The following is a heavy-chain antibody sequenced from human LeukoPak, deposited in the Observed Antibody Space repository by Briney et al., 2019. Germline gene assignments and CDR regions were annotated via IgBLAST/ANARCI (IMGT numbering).Heavy chain of an antibody. CDR2: IYDTGST. CDR3: ARHETSSSWTSSFDY. CDR1: GGSITSYY. D-gene: IGHD6-13*01. Sequence: SETLSLTCTVSGGSITSYYWSWVRQPPGKGLEWIGYIYDTGSTNYSPSLKSRVTISVDTSKNQFSLKLTSMTAADTAVYYCARHETSSSWTSSFDYWGQGTLVTVSS. J-gene: IGHJ4*02. V-gene: IGHV4-59*08.